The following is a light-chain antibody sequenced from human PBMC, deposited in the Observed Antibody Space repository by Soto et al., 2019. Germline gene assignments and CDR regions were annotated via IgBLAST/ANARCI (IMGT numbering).Light chain of an antibody. Sequence: QSALTQPPSASGSPGQSVTISCTGTSSDVGGYNYVSWYQHHPGKAPKLMINEVSKRPSGVPDRFSGSKSGNTASLTVSGLQAEDEADYYCSSYAGSNNYVFGIGTKVTVL. V-gene: IGLV2-8*01. CDR1: SSDVGGYNY. CDR3: SSYAGSNNYV. CDR2: EVS. J-gene: IGLJ1*01.